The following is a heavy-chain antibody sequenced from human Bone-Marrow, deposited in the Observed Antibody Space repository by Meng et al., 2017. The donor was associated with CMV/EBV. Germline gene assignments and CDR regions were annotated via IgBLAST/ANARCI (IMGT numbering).Heavy chain of an antibody. CDR1: GYTFTGYY. CDR2: MNPNSGNT. J-gene: IGHJ4*02. CDR3: ARRYSYGLYYFDY. V-gene: IGHV1-8*02. Sequence: ASVKVSCKASGYTFTGYYMHWVRQATGQGLEWMGWMNPNSGNTGYAQKFQGRVTMTRNTSISTAYMELSSLRSEDTAVYYCARRYSYGLYYFDYWGQGTLVTVSS. D-gene: IGHD6-19*01.